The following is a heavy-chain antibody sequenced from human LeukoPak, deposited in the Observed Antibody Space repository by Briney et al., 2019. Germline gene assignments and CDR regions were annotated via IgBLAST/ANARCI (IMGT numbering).Heavy chain of an antibody. CDR2: IYYSGST. J-gene: IGHJ5*02. CDR3: ASLVKQLGTGWFDP. Sequence: SETLSLTCTVSGGSIRSTSYYWGWIRQPPGKGLEWIGSIYYSGSTYYNPSLKSRVTISVDTSKNQFSLKLSSVTAADTAVYYCASLVKQLGTGWFDPWGQGTLVTVSS. D-gene: IGHD6-13*01. V-gene: IGHV4-39*07. CDR1: GGSIRSTSYY.